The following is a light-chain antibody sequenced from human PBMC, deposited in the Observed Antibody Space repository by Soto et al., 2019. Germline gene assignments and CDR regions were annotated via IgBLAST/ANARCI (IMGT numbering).Light chain of an antibody. CDR3: HCYDSSLSL. Sequence: QSVLTQPPSVSGAPGQRVIISCTGTDSNIGSGYDVHWYQPRPGRAPRLLIYANTNRPSGVPDRFYGFKSGTSASLAITGLQADDEADYYWHCYDSSLSLFGGGTKGTVL. J-gene: IGLJ2*01. CDR2: ANT. V-gene: IGLV1-40*01. CDR1: DSNIGSGYD.